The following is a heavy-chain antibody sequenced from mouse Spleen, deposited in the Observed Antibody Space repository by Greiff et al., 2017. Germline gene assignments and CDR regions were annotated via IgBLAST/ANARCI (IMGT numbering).Heavy chain of an antibody. D-gene: IGHD4-1*02. Sequence: QVQLQQSGAELVKPGASVKLSCKASGYTFTSYWMQWVKQRPGQGLEWIGEIDPSDSYTNYNQKFKGKATLTVDTSSSTAYMQLSSLTSEDSAVYYCARSQPGRGYYAMDYWGQGTSVTVSS. CDR3: ARSQPGRGYYAMDY. J-gene: IGHJ4*01. CDR2: IDPSDSYT. V-gene: IGHV1-50*01. CDR1: GYTFTSYW.